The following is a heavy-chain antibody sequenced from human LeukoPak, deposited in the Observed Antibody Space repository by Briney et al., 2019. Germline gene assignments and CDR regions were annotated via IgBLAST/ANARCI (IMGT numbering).Heavy chain of an antibody. D-gene: IGHD6-13*01. CDR3: ARVWGDSSTWFFDY. CDR1: GFTFSSYG. CDR2: IWYDGSNK. Sequence: PGGSLRLSCAASGFTFSSYGMHWVRQAPGKGLEWVAVIWYDGSNKYYADSVKGRFTISRDNSKNTLYLQMNSLRAEDTAVYYCARVWGDSSTWFFDYWGQGTLVTVSS. J-gene: IGHJ4*02. V-gene: IGHV3-33*01.